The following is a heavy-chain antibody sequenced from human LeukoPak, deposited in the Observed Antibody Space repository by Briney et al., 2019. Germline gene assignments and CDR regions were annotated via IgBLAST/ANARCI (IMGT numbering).Heavy chain of an antibody. D-gene: IGHD2-21*02. J-gene: IGHJ4*02. CDR1: GCTFTSYY. Sequence: ASVKVSCKASGCTFTSYYMHWVRQAPGQGPEWMGIINPSGGSTSYAQKFQGRVTMTRDTSTNTVYMELSSLGSEDTAVYYCARDFCGGDCYSPDYWGQGTLVTVSS. CDR3: ARDFCGGDCYSPDY. CDR2: INPSGGST. V-gene: IGHV1-46*01.